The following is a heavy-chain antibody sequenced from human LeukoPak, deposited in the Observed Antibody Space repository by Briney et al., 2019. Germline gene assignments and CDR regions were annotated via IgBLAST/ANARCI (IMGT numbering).Heavy chain of an antibody. Sequence: GGSLRLSCAASGFTFSDYYMSWIRQAPGKGLEWVSYISSSSSYTNYADSVKGRFTISRDNAKNSLYLQMNSLRAEDTAVYYCARDSPNDDAFDTWGQGTMVTVSS. J-gene: IGHJ3*02. D-gene: IGHD1-1*01. V-gene: IGHV3-11*06. CDR2: ISSSSSYT. CDR1: GFTFSDYY. CDR3: ARDSPNDDAFDT.